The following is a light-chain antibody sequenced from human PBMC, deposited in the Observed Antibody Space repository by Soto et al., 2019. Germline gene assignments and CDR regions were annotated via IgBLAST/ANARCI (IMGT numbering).Light chain of an antibody. CDR1: SNDVGGYNY. J-gene: IGLJ2*01. CDR3: CSYAGSYILI. V-gene: IGLV2-11*01. Sequence: QSALTQPRSVSGSPGQSVTISCTGTSNDVGGYNYVSWYQQHPGKAPKLLIYDVNKRPSGVPDRFSGSKSDNTASLTISGLQAEDEADYYCCSYAGSYILIFGGGTKLTVL. CDR2: DVN.